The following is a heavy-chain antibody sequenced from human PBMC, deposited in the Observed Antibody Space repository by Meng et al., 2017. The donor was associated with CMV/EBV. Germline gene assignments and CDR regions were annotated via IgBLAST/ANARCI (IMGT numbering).Heavy chain of an antibody. CDR2: IYPGDSDT. Sequence: KVSCKGSGYSFTSYWIGWVRQMPGKGLEWMGIIYPGDSDTRYSPSFQGQVTISADKSISTAYLQWNSLRAEDTAVYYCARNMIGAYGSGSYTSGIGEGWGQGTLVTVSS. CDR1: GYSFTSYW. CDR3: ARNMIGAYGSGSYTSGIGEG. J-gene: IGHJ4*02. D-gene: IGHD3-10*01. V-gene: IGHV5-51*01.